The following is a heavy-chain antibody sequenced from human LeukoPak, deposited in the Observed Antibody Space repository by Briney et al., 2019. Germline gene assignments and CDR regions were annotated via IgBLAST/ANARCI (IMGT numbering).Heavy chain of an antibody. J-gene: IGHJ5*02. CDR1: GFTFSSYW. Sequence: GGSLRLSCAASGFTFSSYWMHWVRQAPGKGLVWVSRINPDGTSTSYADSVKGRFPISRDNAKNTVDLQMNSLRGEDTAVYYCARDAGDCGGDCPRWFDPWGQGTLVTVSS. D-gene: IGHD2-21*02. CDR3: ARDAGDCGGDCPRWFDP. V-gene: IGHV3-74*01. CDR2: INPDGTST.